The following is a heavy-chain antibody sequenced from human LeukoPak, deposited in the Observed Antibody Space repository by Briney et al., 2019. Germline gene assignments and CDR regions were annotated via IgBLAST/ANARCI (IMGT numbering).Heavy chain of an antibody. CDR3: ARMRGTTLFDY. D-gene: IGHD2/OR15-2a*01. CDR2: IYYSGST. J-gene: IGHJ4*02. V-gene: IGHV4-59*01. Sequence: SETLSLTCTASVGSISSYYWSWIRQPPGKGLEWIGYIYYSGSTNYNPSLKSRVTISVDTSKNQFSLKLSSVTAADTAVYYCARMRGTTLFDYWGQGTLVTVSS. CDR1: VGSISSYY.